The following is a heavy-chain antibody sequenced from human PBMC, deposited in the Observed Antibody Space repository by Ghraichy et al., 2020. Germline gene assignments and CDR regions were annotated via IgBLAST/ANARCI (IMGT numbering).Heavy chain of an antibody. Sequence: GGSLRLSCAASGFTVSSNSMSWDRQAPGKGLEWISVIYSGGSIKYADSVKGRFTISADISKNMIFLQMSSLRVEDTALYYCARDGGYCSTPTCYSGYGLDSWGRGTLVTVSS. CDR1: GFTVSSNS. CDR3: ARDGGYCSTPTCYSGYGLDS. CDR2: IYSGGSI. J-gene: IGHJ4*02. D-gene: IGHD2-2*01. V-gene: IGHV3-66*01.